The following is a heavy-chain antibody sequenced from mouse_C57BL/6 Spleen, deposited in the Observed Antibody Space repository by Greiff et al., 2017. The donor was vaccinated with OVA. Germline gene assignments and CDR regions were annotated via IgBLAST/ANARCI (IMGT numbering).Heavy chain of an antibody. J-gene: IGHJ1*03. D-gene: IGHD1-1*01. CDR1: GYAFSSSW. CDR2: IYPGDGDT. V-gene: IGHV1-82*01. CDR3: AREGNYYGSSHWYFDV. Sequence: QVQLKESGPELVKPGASVKISCKASGYAFSSSWMNWVKQRPGKGLEWIGRIYPGDGDTNYNGKFKGKATLTADKSSSTAYMQLSSLTSEDSAVYFCAREGNYYGSSHWYFDVWGIGTTVTVSS.